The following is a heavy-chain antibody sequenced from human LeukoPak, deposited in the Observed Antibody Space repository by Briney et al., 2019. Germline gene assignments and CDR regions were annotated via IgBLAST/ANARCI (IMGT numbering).Heavy chain of an antibody. CDR3: VRVPQTIFGVVTDADY. J-gene: IGHJ4*02. D-gene: IGHD3-3*01. V-gene: IGHV1-2*02. Sequence: ASVKVSCKTSGYTFTGYYMHWVRQAPGQGLEWMGWINPNSGGTNYAQKFQGRVTMTSDTSISTAYMELSRLRSEGTAVYYCVRVPQTIFGVVTDADYWGQGTLVTVSS. CDR1: GYTFTGYY. CDR2: INPNSGGT.